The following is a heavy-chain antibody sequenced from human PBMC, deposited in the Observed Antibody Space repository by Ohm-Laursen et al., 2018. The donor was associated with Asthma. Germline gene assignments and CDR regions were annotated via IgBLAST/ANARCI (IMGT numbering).Heavy chain of an antibody. CDR1: GFTVSSTH. Sequence: SLRLSCTPSGFTVSSTHMSWVRQAPPKALGWVSVIYSGSGTYYADSVKGRFTISRDHSKNPLYLQMNSLRVEDTAVYFCARDSSGPAYWGQGTLVTVSS. V-gene: IGHV3-53*01. CDR2: IYSGSGT. CDR3: ARDSSGPAY. J-gene: IGHJ4*02. D-gene: IGHD3-22*01.